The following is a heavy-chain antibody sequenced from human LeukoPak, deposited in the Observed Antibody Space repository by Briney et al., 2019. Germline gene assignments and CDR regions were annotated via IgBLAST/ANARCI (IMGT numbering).Heavy chain of an antibody. J-gene: IGHJ6*02. CDR2: IYYSGST. V-gene: IGHV4-59*06. D-gene: IGHD4-17*01. CDR3: ARAPYGDYGAYYYYYGMDV. Sequence: PSETLSLTCTVSGASISTYYWSWIRQHPGKGLEWIGYIYYSGSTYYNPSLKSRVTISVDTSKNQFSLKLSSVTAADTAVYYCARAPYGDYGAYYYYYGMDVWGQGTTVTVSS. CDR1: GASISTYY.